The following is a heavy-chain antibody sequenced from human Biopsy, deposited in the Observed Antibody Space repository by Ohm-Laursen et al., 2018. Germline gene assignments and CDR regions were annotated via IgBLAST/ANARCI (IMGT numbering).Heavy chain of an antibody. CDR1: GYTFIAFS. D-gene: IGHD2-2*01. V-gene: IGHV1-2*02. CDR3: ARGRRHCSGTCSRWYFDL. Sequence: ASVKVSCKPSGYTFIAFSVHWLRQAPGQGLEWMGWINPKSGDTDYPQNFQGRVSMTRDTSISTAYVDLSRLRSDDTAVYYCARGRRHCSGTCSRWYFDLWGRGTLVTVSS. J-gene: IGHJ2*01. CDR2: INPKSGDT.